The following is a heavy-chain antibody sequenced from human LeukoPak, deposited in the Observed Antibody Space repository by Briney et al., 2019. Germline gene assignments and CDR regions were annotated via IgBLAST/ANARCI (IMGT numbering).Heavy chain of an antibody. CDR3: AKVTGYFSGGSCYYYYYYMDV. CDR1: GFTFSSYA. V-gene: IGHV3-23*01. Sequence: GGSLRPSCAASGFTFSSYAMSWVRQAPGKGLEWVSAISGSGGSTYYADSVKGRFTISRDNSKNTLYPQMNSLRAEDTAVYYCAKVTGYFSGGSCYYYYYYMDVWGKGTTVTVSS. D-gene: IGHD2-15*01. CDR2: ISGSGGST. J-gene: IGHJ6*03.